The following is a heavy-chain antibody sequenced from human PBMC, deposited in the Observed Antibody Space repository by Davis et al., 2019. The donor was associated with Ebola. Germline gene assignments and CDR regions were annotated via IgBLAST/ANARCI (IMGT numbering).Heavy chain of an antibody. CDR2: ISADGAGS. D-gene: IGHD6-6*01. J-gene: IGHJ6*02. CDR3: APSSIAARPGYYYGMDV. CDR1: GFTFGDYA. Sequence: GESLKISCTTSGFTFGDYAMTWVRQAPGKGLEWVSVISADGAGSYYTDSVKGRFIVSRDNSKNTLDLQMNSLRAEDTAVYYCAPSSIAARPGYYYGMDVWGQGTTVTVSS. V-gene: IGHV3-23*01.